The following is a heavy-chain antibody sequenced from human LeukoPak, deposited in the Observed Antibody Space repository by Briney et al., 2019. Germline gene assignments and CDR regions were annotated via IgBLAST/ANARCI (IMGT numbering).Heavy chain of an antibody. V-gene: IGHV4-59*01. Sequence: SETLSLTCTVSGGSISSYYWSWIRQPPGKGLEWIGYIYYSGSTNYNPSLKSRVTISVDTSKNQFSLKLSSVTAADTAVYYCARIYYDILTGYSLIDYWGQGTLVTVSS. CDR3: ARIYYDILTGYSLIDY. J-gene: IGHJ4*02. CDR1: GGSISSYY. D-gene: IGHD3-9*01. CDR2: IYYSGST.